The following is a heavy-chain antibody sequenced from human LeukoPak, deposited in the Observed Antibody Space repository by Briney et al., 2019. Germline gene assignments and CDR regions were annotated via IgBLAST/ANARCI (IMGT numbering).Heavy chain of an antibody. CDR3: ARECRNGDYAYYFDY. CDR1: GYTFTSYG. Sequence: ASVKVSCKASGYTFTSYGISWVRQAPGQGLEWMGRINPNSGGTNYAQKFQGRVTMTRDTSITTAYMELNRLRSDDTAVYYCARECRNGDYAYYFDYWGQGTLVSVSS. V-gene: IGHV1-2*06. CDR2: INPNSGGT. J-gene: IGHJ4*02. D-gene: IGHD4-17*01.